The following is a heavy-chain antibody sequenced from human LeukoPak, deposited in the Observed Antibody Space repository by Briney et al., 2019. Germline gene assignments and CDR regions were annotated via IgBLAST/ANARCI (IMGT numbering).Heavy chain of an antibody. CDR1: GGSISSYY. Sequence: PSETLSLTCTVSGGSISSYYWSWIRPPAGKGLEWVGRNYTSGSTNYNPSLKSRVTMSVDTSKNQFSLKLSSVTAADTAVYYCARDQADYDFWSGYSYWYFDLWGRGTLVTVSS. J-gene: IGHJ2*01. CDR2: NYTSGST. CDR3: ARDQADYDFWSGYSYWYFDL. V-gene: IGHV4-4*07. D-gene: IGHD3-3*01.